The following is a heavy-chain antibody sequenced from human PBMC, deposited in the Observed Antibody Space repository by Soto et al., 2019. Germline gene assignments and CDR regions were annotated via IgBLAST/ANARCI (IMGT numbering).Heavy chain of an antibody. Sequence: ALVKVSCKTSGGTFSIYAITWVRQAPGQGLEWMGWISAYNGNTNYAQKLQGRVTMTTDTSTSTAYMELRSLRSDDTAVYYCARFPGRCSGWYLGHWFEPWGQERLVTVSS. CDR1: GGTFSIYA. D-gene: IGHD6-19*01. J-gene: IGHJ5*02. CDR3: ARFPGRCSGWYLGHWFEP. V-gene: IGHV1-18*01. CDR2: ISAYNGNT.